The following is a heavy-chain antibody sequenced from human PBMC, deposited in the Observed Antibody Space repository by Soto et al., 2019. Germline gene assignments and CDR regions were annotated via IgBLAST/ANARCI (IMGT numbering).Heavy chain of an antibody. CDR2: IYYSGST. CDR3: ARGYGRNFDY. Sequence: SETLSLTCTVSGGSISSGGYYWSWIRQHPGKGLEWIGYIYYSGSTYYNPSLKSRVTISVDTSKSQFSLKLSSVTAADTAVYYCARGYGRNFDYWGQGTLVTVSS. CDR1: GGSISSGGYY. V-gene: IGHV4-31*03. D-gene: IGHD5-18*01. J-gene: IGHJ4*02.